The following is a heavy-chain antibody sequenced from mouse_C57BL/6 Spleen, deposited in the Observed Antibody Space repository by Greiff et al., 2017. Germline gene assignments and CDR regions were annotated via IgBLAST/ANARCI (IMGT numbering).Heavy chain of an antibody. D-gene: IGHD2-4*01. V-gene: IGHV1-26*01. Sequence: EVQLQQSGPELVKPGASVKISCKASGYTFTDYYMNWVKQSHGKSLEWIGDINPNNGGTSYNQKFKGKVTLTVDKSSSTAYMELRSLTSEDSAVYYCARGSTMITTRFAYWGQRTLVTVSA. J-gene: IGHJ3*01. CDR3: ARGSTMITTRFAY. CDR1: GYTFTDYY. CDR2: INPNNGGT.